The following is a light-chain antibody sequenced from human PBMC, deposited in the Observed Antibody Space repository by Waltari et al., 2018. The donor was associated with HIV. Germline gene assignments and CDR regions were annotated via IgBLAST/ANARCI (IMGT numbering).Light chain of an antibody. V-gene: IGKV1-5*03. CDR2: KAS. Sequence: DLQMTPSPSTLSAYVGDSAPITCRASQSIRTWLAWYQQKPGKAPKVLIYKASTLEFGAPSSFSGSGSGTEFTLTISSLHPDDFATYYCQQYHRYPYTFGQGTHLEIK. J-gene: IGKJ2*01. CDR3: QQYHRYPYT. CDR1: QSIRTW.